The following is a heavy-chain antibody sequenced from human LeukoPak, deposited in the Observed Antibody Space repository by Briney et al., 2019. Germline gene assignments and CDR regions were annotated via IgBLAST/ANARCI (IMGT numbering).Heavy chain of an antibody. CDR1: GFTFXXXX. Sequence: AXGFTFXXXXXXXXXXXPGXGLEWVAFIRYDGSNKYYADSVKGRFTISRDNSKNTLYLQMNSLRAEDTAVYYCAKDSGTPRWGQGTLVTVSS. J-gene: IGHJ4*02. D-gene: IGHD1-7*01. CDR2: IRYDGSNK. CDR3: AKDSGTPR. V-gene: IGHV3-30*02.